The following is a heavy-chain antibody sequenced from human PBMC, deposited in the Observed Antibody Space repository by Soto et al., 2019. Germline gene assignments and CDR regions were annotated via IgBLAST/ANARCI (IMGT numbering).Heavy chain of an antibody. CDR3: ARDKEMAPIIATFDY. CDR1: GFTFSSYG. D-gene: IGHD5-12*01. V-gene: IGHV3-33*01. Sequence: QVQLVESGGGVVQPGRSLRLSCAASGFTFSSYGMHWVRQAPGKGLEWVAVIWYDGSNKYYADSVKGRFTISRDNSKNTLYLQMNSRRAEDTAVYYCARDKEMAPIIATFDYWGQGTLVTVSS. CDR2: IWYDGSNK. J-gene: IGHJ4*02.